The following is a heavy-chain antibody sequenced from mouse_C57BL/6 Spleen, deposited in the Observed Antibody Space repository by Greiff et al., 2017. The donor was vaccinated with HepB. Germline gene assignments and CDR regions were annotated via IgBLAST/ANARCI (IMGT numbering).Heavy chain of an antibody. V-gene: IGHV1-55*01. J-gene: IGHJ3*01. D-gene: IGHD2-5*01. CDR1: GYTFTSYW. CDR3: ARRGYYSNPWFAY. CDR2: IYPGSGST. Sequence: VQLQQSGAELVKPGASVKMSCKASGYTFTSYWITWVKQRPGQGLEWIGDIYPGSGSTNYNEKFKSKATLTVDTSSSTAYMQLSSLTSEDSAVYYCARRGYYSNPWFAYWGQGTLVTVSA.